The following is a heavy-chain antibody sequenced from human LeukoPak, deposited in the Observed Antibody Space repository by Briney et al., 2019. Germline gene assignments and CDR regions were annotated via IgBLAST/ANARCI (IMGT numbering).Heavy chain of an antibody. Sequence: GGSLRLSCAASGFTFSSNYMSWVRQAPGKGLEWVSVIYSGGSTYYPDSVKGRFTISRDNSKNTLYLQMNSLRAEDTAVYYCARDVRGGYSSSSGGYYYYYYGMDVWGQGTTVTVSS. V-gene: IGHV3-66*02. CDR1: GFTFSSNY. CDR3: ARDVRGGYSSSSGGYYYYYYGMDV. D-gene: IGHD6-6*01. J-gene: IGHJ6*02. CDR2: IYSGGST.